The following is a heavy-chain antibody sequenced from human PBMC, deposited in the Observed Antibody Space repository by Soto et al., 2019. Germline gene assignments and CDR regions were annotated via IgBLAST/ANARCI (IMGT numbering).Heavy chain of an antibody. V-gene: IGHV3-7*01. Sequence: EVQLVESGGGLVQRGGSLRLSCAASGSIFSNYWMSWVRQAPGKGLEWLANINKDGSEKYYVDSVKGRFTISRDNAQSSLYLQMNGLRVDDTAVYYCARGGVSFSECEIWGQGTLVTVSS. CDR1: GSIFSNYW. J-gene: IGHJ4*02. CDR3: ARGGVSFSECEI. D-gene: IGHD3-3*01. CDR2: INKDGSEK.